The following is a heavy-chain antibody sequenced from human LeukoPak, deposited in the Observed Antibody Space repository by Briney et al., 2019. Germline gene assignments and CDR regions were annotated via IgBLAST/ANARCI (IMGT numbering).Heavy chain of an antibody. V-gene: IGHV3-30-3*01. Sequence: GGSLRLSCAASGFIFSNFALHWVRQAPGKGLEWVALTSYEGTNKYYADSVKGRFTISRDNSKNTLYLQMNSLRAEDTAVYYCARDMYYYDSSGYWGGQGTLVTVSS. D-gene: IGHD3-22*01. J-gene: IGHJ4*02. CDR2: TSYEGTNK. CDR1: GFIFSNFA. CDR3: ARDMYYYDSSGYW.